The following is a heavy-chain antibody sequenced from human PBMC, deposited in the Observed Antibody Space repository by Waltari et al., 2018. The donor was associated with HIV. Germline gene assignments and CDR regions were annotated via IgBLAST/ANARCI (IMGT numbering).Heavy chain of an antibody. D-gene: IGHD6-19*01. Sequence: QVQLRESGPGLVEPSKPLAHACPVTTGSIRCCISHLNWNRNSAGPGPDGIVGAYSRGSATYNPSCQSRIAMVVDTTRHLSSLEVFSVTAADTAVYYCARERAFGPEYGSGWSRDWSRGGWFDPWGQGTLVVVSS. CDR1: TGSIRCCI. V-gene: IGHV4-61*02. CDR3: ARERAFGPEYGSGWSRDWSRGGWFDP. J-gene: IGHJ5*02. CDR2: AYSRGSA.